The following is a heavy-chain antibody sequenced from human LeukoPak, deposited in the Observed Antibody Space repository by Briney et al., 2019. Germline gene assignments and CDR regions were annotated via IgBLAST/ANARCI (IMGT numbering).Heavy chain of an antibody. CDR3: ARRLFYYDSGKFEGFDY. V-gene: IGHV5-51*01. D-gene: IGHD3-10*01. Sequence: PGESLKISCKGSGYTFTSHWIGWVRQMPGKGLEWMGVIYPRDSDTRYSPSFQGQVSISADKSISTAYLQWSSLKASDTAMYYCARRLFYYDSGKFEGFDYWGQGTLVTVSS. CDR1: GYTFTSHW. CDR2: IYPRDSDT. J-gene: IGHJ4*02.